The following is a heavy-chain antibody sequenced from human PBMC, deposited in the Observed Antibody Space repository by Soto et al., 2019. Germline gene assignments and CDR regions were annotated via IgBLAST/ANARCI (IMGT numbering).Heavy chain of an antibody. D-gene: IGHD6-6*01. CDR3: AGGIAARPLGY. CDR1: GGSISSGGYS. V-gene: IGHV4-30-2*01. J-gene: IGHJ4*02. Sequence: QLQLQESGSGLVKPSQTLSLTCAVSGGSISSGGYSWSWIRQPPGKGLEWIGYIYHSGSTYYNPSLKSRVTLSVERAKNQCSLKLSSATAADTAVYYCAGGIAARPLGYWGQGTLVTVSS. CDR2: IYHSGST.